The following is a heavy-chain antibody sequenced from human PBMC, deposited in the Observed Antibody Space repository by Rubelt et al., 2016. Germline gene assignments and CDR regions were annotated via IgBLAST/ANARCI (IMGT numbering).Heavy chain of an antibody. Sequence: EVQLVESGGGLAQPGGSLRLSCAASGFTFSSYWMSWVRQAPGKGLEWVANIKQDGSEKYYVDSVKGRFTISRDNAKNSLYLQMNSLRAEDTAVYYCASEENWSGYFAFDYWGQGTLVTVSS. CDR2: IKQDGSEK. D-gene: IGHD3-3*01. J-gene: IGHJ4*02. V-gene: IGHV3-7*01. CDR3: ASEENWSGYFAFDY. CDR1: GFTFSSYW.